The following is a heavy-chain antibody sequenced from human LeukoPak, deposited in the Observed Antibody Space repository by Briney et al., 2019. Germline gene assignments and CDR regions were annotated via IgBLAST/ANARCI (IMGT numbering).Heavy chain of an antibody. D-gene: IGHD1-1*01. Sequence: GGSLRLSCAASGFTFSDYSMNWVRQAPRKGLEWISYIGISSGNTKYADSVKGRFTISGDSAKSSLYLQMNSLRVEDTAVYYCARDHNYAFDNWSQGTLVTVSS. CDR2: IGISSGNT. J-gene: IGHJ4*02. CDR3: ARDHNYAFDN. V-gene: IGHV3-48*04. CDR1: GFTFSDYS.